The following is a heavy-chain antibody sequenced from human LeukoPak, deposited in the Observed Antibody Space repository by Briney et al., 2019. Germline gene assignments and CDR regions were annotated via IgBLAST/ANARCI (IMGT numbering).Heavy chain of an antibody. Sequence: GGSLRPSCAASGFTFSNYPMSWVRQAPGKGLEWVTAIGNRGTTYYADSVKGRFTISRDNSKNTLYLQMNSLRAEDTALYYCAKRLDSSKSFDYWGQGTLVTVSS. V-gene: IGHV3-23*01. J-gene: IGHJ4*02. D-gene: IGHD3-22*01. CDR3: AKRLDSSKSFDY. CDR2: IGNRGTT. CDR1: GFTFSNYP.